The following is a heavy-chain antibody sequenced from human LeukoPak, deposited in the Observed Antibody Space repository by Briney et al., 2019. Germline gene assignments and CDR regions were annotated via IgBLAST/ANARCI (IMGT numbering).Heavy chain of an antibody. J-gene: IGHJ4*02. Sequence: PGGSLRLSCAASGFTFDDYAMHWVRQAPGKGLEWVSDISWNSGSIGYADSVKGRFTISRDNAKNSLYLQMNSLRAEDMALYYCAKDIVFHGGIKGGFDYWGQGTLVTVSS. CDR2: ISWNSGSI. CDR1: GFTFDDYA. CDR3: AKDIVFHGGIKGGFDY. V-gene: IGHV3-9*03. D-gene: IGHD4-23*01.